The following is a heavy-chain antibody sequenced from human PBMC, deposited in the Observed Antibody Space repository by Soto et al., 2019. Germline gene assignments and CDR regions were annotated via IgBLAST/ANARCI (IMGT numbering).Heavy chain of an antibody. CDR1: GYSFTSYW. CDR3: ASILLFGEIPTPPKVYYYYGMDV. V-gene: IGHV5-10-1*01. CDR2: IDPSDSYT. J-gene: IGHJ6*02. Sequence: GESLKVSCKGSGYSFTSYWISWVRQMPGKGLEWMGRIDPSDSYTNYSPSFQGHVTISADKSISTAYLQWSSLKASDTAMYYCASILLFGEIPTPPKVYYYYGMDVWGQGTTVTVSS. D-gene: IGHD3-10*01.